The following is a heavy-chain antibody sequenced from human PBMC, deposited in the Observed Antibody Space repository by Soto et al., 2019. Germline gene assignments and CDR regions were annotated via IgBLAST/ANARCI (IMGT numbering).Heavy chain of an antibody. CDR1: GFTFSSYG. J-gene: IGHJ6*02. Sequence: QVQLVESGGGVVQPGRSLRLSCAASGFTFSSYGMHWVRQAPGKGLEWVAGIWYDGSNKYYADSVKGRFTISRDNSKNTLYLQMTSLRAEDTAVYYCPRDRAVIAAALRVYYGMDVCGQATTVTVSS. D-gene: IGHD6-13*01. CDR3: PRDRAVIAAALRVYYGMDV. V-gene: IGHV3-33*01. CDR2: IWYDGSNK.